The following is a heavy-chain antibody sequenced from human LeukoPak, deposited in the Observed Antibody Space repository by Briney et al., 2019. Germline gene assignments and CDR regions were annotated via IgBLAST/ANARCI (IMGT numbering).Heavy chain of an antibody. CDR3: ARMYYDSSGPYFDY. CDR1: GFSLSTRGIC. D-gene: IGHD3-22*01. J-gene: IGHJ4*02. V-gene: IGHV2-70*11. CDR2: IDWDDDK. Sequence: ESGPTLLHPPQPLTLTCTFSGFSLSTRGICVSWLRQPPVKVLEWLERIDWDDDKYYSTPLKTRLTNSKDTSKNQVVLTMTHMDPVDTAPYYCARMYYDSSGPYFDYWAQGTLVRLS.